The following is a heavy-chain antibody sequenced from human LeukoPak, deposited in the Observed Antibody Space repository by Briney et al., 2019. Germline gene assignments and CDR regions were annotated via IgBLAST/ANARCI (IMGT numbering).Heavy chain of an antibody. CDR1: GFTFSGYW. CDR2: IKQDGSEK. V-gene: IGHV3-7*02. D-gene: IGHD6-13*01. Sequence: PGGSLRLSCAASGFTFSGYWMTWVRQAPGKGLEWMANIKQDGSEKYYVDSVKGRFTISRDNAKNSLYLQMNSLRAEDTAVYYCARRGSSWYAAVYWGQGTLVTVSS. CDR3: ARRGSSWYAAVY. J-gene: IGHJ4*02.